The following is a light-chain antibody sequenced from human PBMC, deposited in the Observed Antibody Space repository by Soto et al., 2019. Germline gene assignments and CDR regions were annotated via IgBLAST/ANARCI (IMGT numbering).Light chain of an antibody. CDR1: QSVSSSY. Sequence: EIGLTQSPGTLSLSPGERATLSCRASQSVSSSYLAWYQQKPGQAPRLLIYGASSRATGIPDRFSGSGSGTDFTLTISRLEPEDFAVYYCQQCGNSPYTFGQGTRLEIK. CDR2: GAS. J-gene: IGKJ2*01. V-gene: IGKV3-20*01. CDR3: QQCGNSPYT.